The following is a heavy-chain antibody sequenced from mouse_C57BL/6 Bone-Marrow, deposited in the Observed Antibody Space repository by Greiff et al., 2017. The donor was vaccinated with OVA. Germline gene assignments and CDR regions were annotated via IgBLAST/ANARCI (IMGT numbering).Heavy chain of an antibody. CDR1: GFSLTSYA. CDR2: IWNGVGT. D-gene: IGHD2-5*01. J-gene: IGHJ4*01. V-gene: IGHV2-9-1*01. CDR3: ARKGVYYSNYDYAMDY. Sequence: QVQLQQSGPGLVAPSQSLSITCTVSGFSLTSYAISWVRQPPGKGLEWLGVIWNGVGTNYNSALKSRLSISKDNSKSQVFLKMNSLQTDDTARYYCARKGVYYSNYDYAMDYWGQGTSVTVSS.